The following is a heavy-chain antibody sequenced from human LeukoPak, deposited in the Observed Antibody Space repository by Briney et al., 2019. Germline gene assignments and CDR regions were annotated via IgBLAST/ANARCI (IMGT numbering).Heavy chain of an antibody. D-gene: IGHD3-16*02. CDR1: GYTFTSYG. J-gene: IGHJ4*02. CDR3: ARDGVMITFGGVIVIDY. CDR2: ISAYNGDT. Sequence: ASVNVSCKASGYTFTSYGISWVRQAPGQGLEWMGWISAYNGDTNYSQKLQGRVTMTTDTSTSTVYMELRSLRSDDTAVYYCARDGVMITFGGVIVIDYWGQGTLVTVSS. V-gene: IGHV1-18*01.